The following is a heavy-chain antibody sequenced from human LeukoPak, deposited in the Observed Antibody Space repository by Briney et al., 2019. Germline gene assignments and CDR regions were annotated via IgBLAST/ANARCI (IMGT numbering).Heavy chain of an antibody. V-gene: IGHV3-48*03. CDR2: ISSSGSTI. Sequence: GGSLRLSCAASGFTFSSYEMNWVRQAPGKGLEWVPYISSSGSTIYYADSVKGRFTISRDNAKNSLYLQMNSLRAEDTAVYYCARVGNSPDYWGQGTLVTVSS. J-gene: IGHJ4*02. CDR1: GFTFSSYE. CDR3: ARVGNSPDY. D-gene: IGHD4-23*01.